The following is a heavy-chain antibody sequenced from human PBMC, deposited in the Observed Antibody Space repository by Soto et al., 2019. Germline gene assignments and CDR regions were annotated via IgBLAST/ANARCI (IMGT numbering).Heavy chain of an antibody. CDR2: ISYDGSDK. CDR3: ATMERRFDY. D-gene: IGHD3-3*01. V-gene: IGHV3-30*03. Sequence: QLQLVESGGGVVQPGRSLRLSCAASGFTFSDYGMHWVRQAPGTGLEWGAVISYDGSDKYYADSVKGRFTISRDNSKNRLYLQMNSLRAEDTAVYYCATMERRFDYWGHGTLVTVSS. CDR1: GFTFSDYG. J-gene: IGHJ4*01.